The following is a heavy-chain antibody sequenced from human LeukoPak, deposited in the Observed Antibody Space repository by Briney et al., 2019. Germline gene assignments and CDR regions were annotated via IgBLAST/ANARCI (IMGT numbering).Heavy chain of an antibody. J-gene: IGHJ4*02. D-gene: IGHD2-2*01. V-gene: IGHV4-61*02. CDR3: ARYSIGYQLHNTFDY. CDR1: GGSISSGSYY. CDR2: IYTSGST. Sequence: KPSQTLSLTCTVSGGSISSGSYYWSWIRQPAGKGLEWIGRIYTSGSTNYNPSLKSRVTISVDTSKNQFSLKLSSLTAADTAVYYCARYSIGYQLHNTFDYWGQGTLVTVSS.